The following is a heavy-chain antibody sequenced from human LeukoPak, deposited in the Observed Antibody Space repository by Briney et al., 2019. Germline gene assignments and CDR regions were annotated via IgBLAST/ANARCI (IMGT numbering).Heavy chain of an antibody. Sequence: GGSLRLSCAASGFTVSSNCMSWVRQAPGKGLEWVSVIYSGGSTYYADSVKGRFTISRDNSKNTLYLQMNSLRAVDTAVYYCARETAAGISAYWGQGTLVTVSS. V-gene: IGHV3-66*01. CDR1: GFTVSSNC. CDR3: ARETAAGISAY. CDR2: IYSGGST. J-gene: IGHJ4*02. D-gene: IGHD6-13*01.